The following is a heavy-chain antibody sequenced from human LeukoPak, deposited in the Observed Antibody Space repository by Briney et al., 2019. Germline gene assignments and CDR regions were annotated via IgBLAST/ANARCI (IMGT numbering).Heavy chain of an antibody. D-gene: IGHD3-3*01. CDR3: ARFGKHRAGCLDY. CDR1: GGSFSDYY. V-gene: IGHV4-34*01. J-gene: IGHJ4*02. CDR2: INHSGST. Sequence: SETLCLTCAVYGGSFSDYYWSWIRQPPGKGLEWIGEINHSGSTNYNPSLKSRVTISVDTSKNQFSLKLSSVTAADTAVYYCARFGKHRAGCLDYWGQGTLVTVSS.